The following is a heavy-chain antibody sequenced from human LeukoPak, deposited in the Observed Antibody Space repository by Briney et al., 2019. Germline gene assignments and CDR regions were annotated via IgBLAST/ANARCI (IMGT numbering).Heavy chain of an antibody. Sequence: GGSLTLSCAASGFTFSSYGMNWVCQAPGKGLEWVSYISSSSSNIYYAVSVKGRFTISRDNAKNSLYPQMNSLSAEDTAVYYCARETYYYDSSTYFRATDYWGQGTVVTVSS. V-gene: IGHV3-48*04. CDR2: ISSSSSNI. CDR3: ARETYYYDSSTYFRATDY. CDR1: GFTFSSYG. J-gene: IGHJ4*02. D-gene: IGHD3-22*01.